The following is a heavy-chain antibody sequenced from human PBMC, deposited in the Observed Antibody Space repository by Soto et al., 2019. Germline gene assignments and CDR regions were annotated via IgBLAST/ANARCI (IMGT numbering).Heavy chain of an antibody. CDR2: ISGFNGNA. V-gene: IGHV1-18*04. CDR1: GYTFVSYG. J-gene: IGHJ4*02. Sequence: QVQLVQSGGEVKKPGASVKVSCKTSGYTFVSYGINWVRQAPGQGLEWMGWISGFNGNANYAEKYQGRVTMTTDTSTTTVYMELRSLRSDDTAVYYCARDRDVGQRAGGYWCQGTLVTVSS. CDR3: ARDRDVGQRAGGY. D-gene: IGHD2-15*01.